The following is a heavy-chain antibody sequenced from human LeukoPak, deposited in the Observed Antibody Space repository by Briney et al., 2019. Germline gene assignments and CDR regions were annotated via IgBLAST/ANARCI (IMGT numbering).Heavy chain of an antibody. J-gene: IGHJ3*02. CDR2: IYSGGYT. V-gene: IGHV3-66*01. CDR3: ARTRTFGETSDAFDI. Sequence: QPGGSLRLSCAASGFTFDDYGMSWVRQAPGKGLEWVSVIYSGGYTNYPDSVKGRFTISRDNSKNTLYLQMNSLRAEDTAVYYCARTRTFGETSDAFDIWGQGTMVTVSS. CDR1: GFTFDDYG. D-gene: IGHD3-10*01.